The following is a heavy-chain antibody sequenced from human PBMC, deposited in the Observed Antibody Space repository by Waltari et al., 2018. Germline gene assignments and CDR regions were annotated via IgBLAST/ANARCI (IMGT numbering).Heavy chain of an antibody. CDR3: AKDKRRVLPFFGMDV. Sequence: QVQMVESGGGVVEPGRSLRLPCSASGFIFDAFGLHWVRRAPGKGLGWVAVIANDGFKTYYADFVKGRFTISRDNAKNTVHLQMNDLRGEDTAVYYCAKDKRRVLPFFGMDVWGHGIPVIVSS. CDR2: IANDGFKT. V-gene: IGHV3-30*18. J-gene: IGHJ6*02. D-gene: IGHD3-10*01. CDR1: GFIFDAFG.